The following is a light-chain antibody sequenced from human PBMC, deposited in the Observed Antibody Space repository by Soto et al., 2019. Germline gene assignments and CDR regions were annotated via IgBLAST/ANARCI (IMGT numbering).Light chain of an antibody. CDR1: QSVSSN. Sequence: EIIMTQSPATLSVSPGERATLSCRASQSVSSNLAWYRQRPGQAPRLLIYGTSTRATGIPDRFSGSGSGTEFTLTISSLQSEDFAVYYCQQYDSWPPLFTFGPGT. V-gene: IGKV3-15*01. CDR3: QQYDSWPPLFT. J-gene: IGKJ3*01. CDR2: GTS.